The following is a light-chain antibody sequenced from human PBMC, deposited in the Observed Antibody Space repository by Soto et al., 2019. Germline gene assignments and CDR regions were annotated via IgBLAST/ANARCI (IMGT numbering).Light chain of an antibody. V-gene: IGLV2-14*01. Sequence: QSALTQPASVSGSPGQSITISCTGTSSDVGAYDFVSWYQHYPGKAPKLVTFDVTHRPPGISDRFSGSKSANTASLTISGLQAEDEAFYSCSSYTTRSTLVFGGGTKVTVL. CDR1: SSDVGAYDF. CDR3: SSYTTRSTLV. J-gene: IGLJ1*01. CDR2: DVT.